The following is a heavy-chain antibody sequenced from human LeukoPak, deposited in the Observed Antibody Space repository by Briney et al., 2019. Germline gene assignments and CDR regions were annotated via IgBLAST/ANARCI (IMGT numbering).Heavy chain of an antibody. Sequence: GESLKISCKGSGYSFTSYWIGWVRQMPGKGLEWMGIIYPGDSDTRYSPSFQGQVTISADKSISTAYLQWSSLKASDTAMYYCARLRYGDYGYYYYGMDVWGQGTTVTVSS. V-gene: IGHV5-51*01. D-gene: IGHD4-17*01. CDR3: ARLRYGDYGYYYYGMDV. J-gene: IGHJ6*02. CDR1: GYSFTSYW. CDR2: IYPGDSDT.